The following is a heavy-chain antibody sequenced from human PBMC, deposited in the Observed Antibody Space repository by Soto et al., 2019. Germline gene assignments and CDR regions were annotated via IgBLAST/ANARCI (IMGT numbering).Heavy chain of an antibody. CDR2: ITTSSTSI. D-gene: IGHD6-19*01. CDR1: GFTFSSYS. Sequence: EVQLVESGGGLVKPGGSLRLSCAASGFTFSSYSMNWVRQTPGKGLEWVSTITTSSTSIYYADSVKGQYTISTDNAKNSVYLLMNRMRVEYTAVYYCARVQWLASHIWGQGTMVTVSS. V-gene: IGHV3-21*01. J-gene: IGHJ3*02. CDR3: ARVQWLASHI.